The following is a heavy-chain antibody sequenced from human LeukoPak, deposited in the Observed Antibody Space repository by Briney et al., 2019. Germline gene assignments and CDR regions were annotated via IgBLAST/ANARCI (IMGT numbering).Heavy chain of an antibody. Sequence: GASVKVSCKASGGTFSSCAISWVRQAPGQGLEWMGGIIPIFGTADYAQKFQGRVTITADESTSTAYMEPSSLKSEDTAVYYCARGVVGATTGAYSFDYWGQGTLVTVSS. CDR2: IIPIFGTA. CDR1: GGTFSSCA. V-gene: IGHV1-69*13. D-gene: IGHD1-26*01. CDR3: ARGVVGATTGAYSFDY. J-gene: IGHJ4*02.